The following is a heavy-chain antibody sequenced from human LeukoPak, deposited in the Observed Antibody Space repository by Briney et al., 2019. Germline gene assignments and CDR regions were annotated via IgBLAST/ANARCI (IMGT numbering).Heavy chain of an antibody. CDR2: IKQGGSEK. CDR1: GFTFSSYW. V-gene: IGHV3-7*01. Sequence: GGPLRLSCAASGFTFSSYWMSGVREAPGKGLEGVANIKQGGSEKYYVDSVKGRFTISRDNAKNSLYLQMNSLRAEDTVVYYCARLGGYCSSTSCYRSHAFDIWGQGTMVTVSS. J-gene: IGHJ3*02. CDR3: ARLGGYCSSTSCYRSHAFDI. D-gene: IGHD2-2*01.